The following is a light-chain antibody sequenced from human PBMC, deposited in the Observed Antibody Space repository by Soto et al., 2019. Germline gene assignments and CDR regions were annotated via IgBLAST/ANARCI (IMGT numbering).Light chain of an antibody. V-gene: IGLV2-14*01. J-gene: IGLJ1*01. CDR1: SRDVGGYTY. Sequence: QSVLTQPASVSGSPGQSITISCTGTSRDVGGYTYVSWYQHHPGKAPKLMIYEVSNRPSGVSNRFSGSKSGNTASLTIPGLQAEDEADYYCSSYTSSSTYVFGTGTKVTVL. CDR2: EVS. CDR3: SSYTSSSTYV.